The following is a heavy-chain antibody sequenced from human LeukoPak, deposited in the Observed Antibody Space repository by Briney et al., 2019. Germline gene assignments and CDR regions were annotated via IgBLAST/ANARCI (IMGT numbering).Heavy chain of an antibody. CDR3: AKDEGDSNYVG. V-gene: IGHV3-30-3*01. CDR2: ISYDGSNK. CDR1: GFTFSSYA. J-gene: IGHJ4*02. Sequence: PGGSLRLSCAASGFTFSSYAMHWVRQAPGKGLEWVAVISYDGSNKYYADSVKGRFTISRDNSKNTLYLQMSSLKTEDTAVYYCAKDEGDSNYVGWGQGTLVTVSS. D-gene: IGHD4-11*01.